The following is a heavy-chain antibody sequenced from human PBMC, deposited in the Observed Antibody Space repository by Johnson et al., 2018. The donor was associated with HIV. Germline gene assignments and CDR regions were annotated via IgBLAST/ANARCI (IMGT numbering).Heavy chain of an antibody. CDR1: GFTFSNYW. D-gene: IGHD6-6*01. V-gene: IGHV3-25*04. CDR2: VNPNGGST. CDR3: TRATYSNSKAHAFDI. J-gene: IGHJ3*02. Sequence: QLVESGGGVVQPGRSLRLSCVVSGFTFSNYWMEWVRQAPGNGLALVGQVNPNGGSTYLIDSGKDRFTISRDNSQNTLDLQINSLRAEDTAVYYCTRATYSNSKAHAFDIWGQGTMVTVSS.